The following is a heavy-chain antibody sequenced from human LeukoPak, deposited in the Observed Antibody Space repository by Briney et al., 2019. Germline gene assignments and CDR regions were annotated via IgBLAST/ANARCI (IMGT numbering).Heavy chain of an antibody. D-gene: IGHD2-2*01. CDR2: IYYSGST. CDR1: GGSISSYY. V-gene: IGHV4-59*01. CDR3: ARSLYCSSTSCSTDY. J-gene: IGHJ4*02. Sequence: SETLSLTCTVSGGSISSYYWGWIRQPPGKGLEWIGYIYYSGSTNYNPSLKSRVTISVDTSKNQFSLKLSSVTAADTAVYYCARSLYCSSTSCSTDYWGQGTLVTVSS.